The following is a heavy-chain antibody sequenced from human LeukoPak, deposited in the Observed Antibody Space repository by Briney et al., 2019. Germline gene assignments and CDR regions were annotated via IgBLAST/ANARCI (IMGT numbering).Heavy chain of an antibody. CDR2: ISAYNDNT. D-gene: IGHD2-15*01. CDR1: GYTFTSYG. J-gene: IGHJ1*01. V-gene: IGHV1-18*01. CDR3: ARIYCSGGNCYADGEYFQH. Sequence: GASVKVSCKASGYTFTSYGISWVRQAPGQGLEWMGWISAYNDNTNYAQKLQGRVTMTTDTSTSTAYMELRSLRSDDTAVYYCARIYCSGGNCYADGEYFQHWGQGTLVTVSS.